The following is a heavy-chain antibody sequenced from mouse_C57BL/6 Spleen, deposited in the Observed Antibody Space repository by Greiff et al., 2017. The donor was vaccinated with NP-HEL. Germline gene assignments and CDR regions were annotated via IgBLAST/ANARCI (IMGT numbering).Heavy chain of an antibody. CDR1: GFTFSSYA. J-gene: IGHJ3*01. V-gene: IGHV5-4*01. Sequence: DVKLVESGGGLVKPGGSLKLSCAASGFTFSSYAMSWVRQTPEKRLEWVATISDGGSYTYYPDNVKGRFTISRDNAKNNLYLQMSNLKSEDTAMYYCARDGTGTWFAYWGQGTLVTVSA. CDR2: ISDGGSYT. CDR3: ARDGTGTWFAY. D-gene: IGHD4-1*01.